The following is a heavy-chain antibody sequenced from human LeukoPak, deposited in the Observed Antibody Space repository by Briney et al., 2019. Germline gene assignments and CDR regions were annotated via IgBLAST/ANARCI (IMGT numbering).Heavy chain of an antibody. V-gene: IGHV1-2*02. CDR1: GYTFTGYY. Sequence: ASVKVSCKASGYTFTGYYMHWVRQAPGQGLEWMGWINPNSGGTNYAQKFQGRVTMTRDTSISTAYMELSRLRSDDTAVYYCARVPKQQLARVAFDIWGQGTMVTVSS. J-gene: IGHJ3*02. D-gene: IGHD6-13*01. CDR3: ARVPKQQLARVAFDI. CDR2: INPNSGGT.